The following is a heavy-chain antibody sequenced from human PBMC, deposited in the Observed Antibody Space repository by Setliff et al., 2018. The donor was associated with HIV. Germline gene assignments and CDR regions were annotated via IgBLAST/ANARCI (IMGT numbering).Heavy chain of an antibody. CDR3: ARELEDTMVRGVIGLGHGY. CDR1: GASISSGSYY. CDR2: IYTSGST. J-gene: IGHJ4*02. D-gene: IGHD3-10*01. Sequence: PSETLSLTCTASGASISSGSYYWSWIRQPAGKGLEWIGRIYTSGSTNYNPSLKSRVTISVDTSKNQFSLKLSSVTAADTAVYYCARELEDTMVRGVIGLGHGYWGQGTLVTVSS. V-gene: IGHV4-61*02.